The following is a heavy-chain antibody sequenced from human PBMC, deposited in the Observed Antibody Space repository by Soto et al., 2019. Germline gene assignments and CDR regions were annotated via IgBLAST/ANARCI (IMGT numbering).Heavy chain of an antibody. CDR1: GFTVSTNY. CDR2: NYSGGST. CDR3: ARASIAPAGYYFDY. D-gene: IGHD6-13*01. J-gene: IGHJ4*02. V-gene: IGHV3-53*01. Sequence: EVQLVESGGGLIQPGGSLRLSCAASGFTVSTNYMSWVRQAPGKGLEWVSVNYSGGSTYYADSVKGRFTISRDNSKNTLYLQMNSLRAEDTAVYYCARASIAPAGYYFDYWGQGTLVTGSS.